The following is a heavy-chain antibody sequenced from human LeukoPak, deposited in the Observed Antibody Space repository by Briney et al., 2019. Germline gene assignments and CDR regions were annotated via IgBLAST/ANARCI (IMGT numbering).Heavy chain of an antibody. V-gene: IGHV3-7*01. CDR3: ARGKEPVAGSLPHFDY. CDR1: EFTFSSYW. D-gene: IGHD6-19*01. CDR2: IKQDGSEK. J-gene: IGHJ4*02. Sequence: PGGSLRLSCAVSEFTFSSYWMTWVRQAPGKGLEWVANIKQDGSEKYYVDSVKGRFTISRDNAKNSVYLQMNSLRAEDTAVYYCARGKEPVAGSLPHFDYWGQGTLVTVSS.